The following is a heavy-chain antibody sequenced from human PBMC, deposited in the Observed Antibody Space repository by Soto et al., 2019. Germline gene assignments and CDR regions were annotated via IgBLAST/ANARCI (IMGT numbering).Heavy chain of an antibody. Sequence: GASVKVSCKASGGTFSSYAISWVRQAPGQGLEWMGGIIPIFGTANYAQKFQGRVTITADESTSTAYMELSSLRSEDTAVYYCATKGKIIDYYILTVYSHYYCGVDVWGKGTTVTVSS. J-gene: IGHJ6*04. CDR3: ATKGKIIDYYILTVYSHYYCGVDV. CDR1: GGTFSSYA. CDR2: IIPIFGTA. V-gene: IGHV1-69*13. D-gene: IGHD3-9*01.